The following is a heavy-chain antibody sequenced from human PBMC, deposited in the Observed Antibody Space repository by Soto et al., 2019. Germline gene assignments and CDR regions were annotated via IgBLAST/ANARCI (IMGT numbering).Heavy chain of an antibody. CDR2: INHSGST. CDR1: GGSFSGYY. V-gene: IGHV4-34*01. CDR3: ARNSGRKSDY. Sequence: SETLSLTCAVYGGSFSGYYWSWIRQPPGKGLEWIGEINHSGSTNYNPSLKSRVTISVDTSKNQFSLKLSSVTAADTAVYYCARNSGRKSDYWGQGTLVTVSS. J-gene: IGHJ4*02. D-gene: IGHD6-19*01.